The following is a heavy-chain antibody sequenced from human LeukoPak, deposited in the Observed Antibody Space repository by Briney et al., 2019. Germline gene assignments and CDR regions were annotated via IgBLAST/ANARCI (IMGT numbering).Heavy chain of an antibody. CDR3: ASLSSGWYLTDC. Sequence: SETLSLTCTVSGGSISSSSYYWGWIRQPPGKGLEWIGEINHSGSTNYNPSLKSRVTISVDTSKNQFSLKLSSVTAADTAVYYCASLSSGWYLTDCWGQGTLVTVSS. D-gene: IGHD6-19*01. CDR2: INHSGST. CDR1: GGSISSSSYY. J-gene: IGHJ4*02. V-gene: IGHV4-39*07.